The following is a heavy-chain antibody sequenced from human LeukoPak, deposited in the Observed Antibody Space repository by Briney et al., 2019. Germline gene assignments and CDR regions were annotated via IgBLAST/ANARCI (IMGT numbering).Heavy chain of an antibody. CDR1: GYTFSGSY. V-gene: IGHV1-2*06. J-gene: IGHJ3*02. Sequence: ASVKVSCEASGYTFSGSYIHWVRQAPGQGLEWMGRINPNSGDTNSPQKFQGRVTMTRDTSITTAYMELSSLTSDDTAVYYCAWDSSGYQSDAFDIWGQGTMVTVSS. CDR3: AWDSSGYQSDAFDI. D-gene: IGHD3-22*01. CDR2: INPNSGDT.